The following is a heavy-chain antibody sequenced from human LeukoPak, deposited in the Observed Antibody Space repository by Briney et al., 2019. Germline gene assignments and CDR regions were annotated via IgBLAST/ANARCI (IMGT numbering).Heavy chain of an antibody. V-gene: IGHV4-38-2*02. CDR2: FYHGGST. CDR3: ARRSRWLQLRDY. D-gene: IGHD5-24*01. Sequence: PSETLSLTCTVSGYSISTGYYWDWIRQPPGKGLEWIGTFYHGGSTNYNPSLKSRVTISVDTSKNQFSLKLSSVTAADTAVYYCARRSRWLQLRDYWGQGTLVTVSS. CDR1: GYSISTGYY. J-gene: IGHJ4*02.